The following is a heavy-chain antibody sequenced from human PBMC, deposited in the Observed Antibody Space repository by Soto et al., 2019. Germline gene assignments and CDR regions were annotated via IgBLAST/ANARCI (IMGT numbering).Heavy chain of an antibody. CDR2: ISSSGSTI. Sequence: GGSLRLSCAASGFTFSSYEMNWVRQAPGKGLEWVSYISSSGSTIYYADSVKGRFTISRDNAKNSLYLQMNSLRAEDTAVYYCASSDYVGWFDPWGQGTLVTVSS. D-gene: IGHD4-17*01. CDR3: ASSDYVGWFDP. CDR1: GFTFSSYE. V-gene: IGHV3-48*03. J-gene: IGHJ5*02.